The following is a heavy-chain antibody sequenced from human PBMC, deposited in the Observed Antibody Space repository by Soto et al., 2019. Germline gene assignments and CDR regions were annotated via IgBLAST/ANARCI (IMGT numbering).Heavy chain of an antibody. CDR3: AKDGYSYARGMDV. J-gene: IGHJ6*02. CDR2: ISWNSGSI. V-gene: IGHV3-9*01. Sequence: EVQLVESGGGLVQPGRSLRLSCAASGFTFDDYAMHWVRQAPGKGLEWVSGISWNSGSIGYADSVKGRFTISRDNAKNSLYLQMNSLRAEDTALYYCAKDGYSYARGMDVWGQGTTVTVSS. D-gene: IGHD5-18*01. CDR1: GFTFDDYA.